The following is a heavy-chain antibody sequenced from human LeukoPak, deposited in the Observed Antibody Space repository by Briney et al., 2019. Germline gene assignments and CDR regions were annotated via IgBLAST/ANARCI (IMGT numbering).Heavy chain of an antibody. Sequence: GGSLRPSCAASGFTFSDYYMSWIRQAPGKGLEWVSYISSSGSTIYYAASVKGRFTISRDNAKNSLYLQMNSLRAEDTAVYYCARDISGYGTPYYFDYWGQGTLVTVSS. V-gene: IGHV3-11*01. J-gene: IGHJ4*02. D-gene: IGHD5-12*01. CDR3: ARDISGYGTPYYFDY. CDR1: GFTFSDYY. CDR2: ISSSGSTI.